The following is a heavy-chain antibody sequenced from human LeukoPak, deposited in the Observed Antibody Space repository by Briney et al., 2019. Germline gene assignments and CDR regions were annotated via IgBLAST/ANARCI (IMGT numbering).Heavy chain of an antibody. Sequence: KPSQTMSLTCTVSGGSISSGDYYWSWLRQPPGKGLEWIGYIYYSVSTHYNPSLKSRVSISVDTSKHQFSLKLSSVTVADTAVDYCARDGYSSDLGAFDIWGQGTMVTVSS. J-gene: IGHJ3*02. D-gene: IGHD6-19*01. CDR3: ARDGYSSDLGAFDI. CDR2: IYYSVST. V-gene: IGHV4-30-4*08. CDR1: GGSISSGDYY.